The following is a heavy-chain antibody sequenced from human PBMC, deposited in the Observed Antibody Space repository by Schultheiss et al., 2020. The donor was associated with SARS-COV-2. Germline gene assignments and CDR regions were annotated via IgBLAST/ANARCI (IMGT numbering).Heavy chain of an antibody. D-gene: IGHD4-17*01. Sequence: SETLSLTCTVSGGSISSYYWSWIRQPAGKGLEWIGRIYHSGSTNYNPSLKSRVTISVDTSKNQFSLNLSSVTAADTAVYYCARDAAGDYVSLYYYYGMDVWGQGTTVTVSS. CDR3: ARDAAGDYVSLYYYYGMDV. V-gene: IGHV4-4*07. CDR2: IYHSGST. J-gene: IGHJ6*02. CDR1: GGSISSYY.